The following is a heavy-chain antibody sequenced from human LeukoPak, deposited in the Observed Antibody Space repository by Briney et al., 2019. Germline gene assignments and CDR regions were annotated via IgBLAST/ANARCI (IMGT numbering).Heavy chain of an antibody. Sequence: GGSLRLSCAASGFTFGSYRMSWVRQAPGKGLEWVANIKQDGSVKYYVDSVRGRFTISRDNAKNSLYLQMNSLRAEDTAVYYCARDLPYGDIFFDYWGQGTLVTVSS. CDR1: GFTFGSYR. D-gene: IGHD4-17*01. CDR3: ARDLPYGDIFFDY. J-gene: IGHJ4*02. CDR2: IKQDGSVK. V-gene: IGHV3-7*01.